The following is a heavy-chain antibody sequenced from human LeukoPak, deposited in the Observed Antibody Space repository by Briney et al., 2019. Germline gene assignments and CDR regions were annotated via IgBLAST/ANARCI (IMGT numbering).Heavy chain of an antibody. D-gene: IGHD1-26*01. CDR1: GFTFSSYW. J-gene: IGHJ4*02. V-gene: IGHV3-7*01. CDR3: ARDFYWELNYFDY. CDR2: IKPDGSER. Sequence: GGSLRLSCAASGFTFSSYWMSWVCQAPGKGLEWVANIKPDGSERYYVDSVKGRFTISRDNAKNSLYLQMNSLRAEDTAVYYCARDFYWELNYFDYWGQGTLVTVSS.